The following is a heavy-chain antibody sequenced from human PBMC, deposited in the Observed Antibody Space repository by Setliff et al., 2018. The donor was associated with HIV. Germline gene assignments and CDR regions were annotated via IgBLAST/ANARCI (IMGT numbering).Heavy chain of an antibody. D-gene: IGHD3-22*01. CDR3: ARLMKTYYYDTSGYYAPWGNFDH. Sequence: SGPTLVNPTETLTLTCTVSGFSLSNTRMGVSWIRQPPGKALEWLTHIFSDDEKSYSTSLKSRLTISKDTSKSQVVLTMTNLDPVDTATYYCARLMKTYYYDTSGYYAPWGNFDHWGQGTLVTVSS. CDR2: IFSDDEK. V-gene: IGHV2-26*01. J-gene: IGHJ4*02. CDR1: GFSLSNTRMG.